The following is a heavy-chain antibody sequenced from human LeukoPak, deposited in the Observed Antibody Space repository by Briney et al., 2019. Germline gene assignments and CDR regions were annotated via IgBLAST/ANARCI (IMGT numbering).Heavy chain of an antibody. D-gene: IGHD5-18*01. CDR3: ARGSRRGYSYGYEVLDY. CDR1: GFTFSDYY. V-gene: IGHV3-11*06. J-gene: IGHJ4*02. Sequence: KTGGSLRLSCAASGFTFSDYYMSWIRQAPGKGLEWVSYISSSSGYTNYADSVKSRFTISRDNAKNSLYLQMNSLRAEDTAVYYCARGSRRGYSYGYEVLDYWGQGTLVTVSS. CDR2: ISSSSGYT.